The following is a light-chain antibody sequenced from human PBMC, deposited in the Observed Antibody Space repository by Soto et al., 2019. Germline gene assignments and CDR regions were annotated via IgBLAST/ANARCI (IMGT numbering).Light chain of an antibody. CDR1: QSVSSY. V-gene: IGKV3-11*01. Sequence: EIVLTQSPATLSLSPGERATLSCRASQSVSSYLAWYQQKPGQAPRLLIYDASNRATGIPARFSGSGSGTYFTLTISSLEHEDFAVYYCQQRSNWPPTFGPGTKVDIK. CDR2: DAS. CDR3: QQRSNWPPT. J-gene: IGKJ3*01.